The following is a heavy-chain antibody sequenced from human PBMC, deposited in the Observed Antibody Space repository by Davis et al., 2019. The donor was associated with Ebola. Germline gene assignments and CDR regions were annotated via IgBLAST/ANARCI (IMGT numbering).Heavy chain of an antibody. Sequence: ASVKVSCKASGYTFTGYYMHWVRQAPGQGLEWMGRINPNSGGTNHAQKFQGRVTMTTDRSTSTAHMELRSLRSDDTAVYYCARDGRMPRMLYGMDVWGQGTTVSVSS. V-gene: IGHV1-2*06. CDR2: INPNSGGT. D-gene: IGHD3-16*02. J-gene: IGHJ6*02. CDR1: GYTFTGYY. CDR3: ARDGRMPRMLYGMDV.